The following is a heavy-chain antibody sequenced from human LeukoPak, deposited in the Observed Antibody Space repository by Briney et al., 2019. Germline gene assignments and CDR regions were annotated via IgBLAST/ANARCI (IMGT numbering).Heavy chain of an antibody. CDR1: GSTVNSKY. CDR2: IYSGESK. J-gene: IGHJ4*02. CDR3: ARGVTTDVY. V-gene: IGHV3-66*01. Sequence: PGRSLRLSCIPAGSTVNSKYTSSVRQAPGEGLEWVSLIYSGESKYYADYVKRRFIISRDNSQNTLYLQMNSLRAEDTAVYYCARGVTTDVYWGQGTLVTVSS. D-gene: IGHD4-17*01.